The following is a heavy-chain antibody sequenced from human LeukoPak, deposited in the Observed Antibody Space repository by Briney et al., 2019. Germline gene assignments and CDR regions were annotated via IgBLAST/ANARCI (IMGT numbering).Heavy chain of an antibody. CDR3: AREIRGYYAAY. Sequence: GGSLRLSCAASGFNFVNYAMHWVRRAPGKGLDWVALISYDGSFQSYADSVKGRFTISRDSSTNTVSLQMNSLRGEDTAIYYCAREIRGYYAAYWGQGILVTVSS. V-gene: IGHV3-30*04. CDR1: GFNFVNYA. D-gene: IGHD3-3*01. CDR2: ISYDGSFQ. J-gene: IGHJ4*02.